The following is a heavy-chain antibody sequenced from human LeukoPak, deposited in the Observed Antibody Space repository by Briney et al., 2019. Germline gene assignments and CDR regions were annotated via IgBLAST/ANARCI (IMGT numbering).Heavy chain of an antibody. CDR1: GFTFSSYA. D-gene: IGHD6-19*01. J-gene: IGHJ3*01. Sequence: GGSLRLSCAASGFTFSSYAMSWVRQAPGKGLEWVSAISGSGGSTYYADSVKGRFTISRDNSKNTPYLQMNSLRAEDTAVYYCAKGGLIAVAGFYWGQGTMVTVSS. CDR2: ISGSGGST. V-gene: IGHV3-23*01. CDR3: AKGGLIAVAGFY.